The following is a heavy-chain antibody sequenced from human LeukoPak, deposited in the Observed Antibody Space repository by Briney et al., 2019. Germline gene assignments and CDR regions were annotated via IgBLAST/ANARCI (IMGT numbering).Heavy chain of an antibody. D-gene: IGHD3-9*01. Sequence: KPSETLSLTCTVSGGSISSYYWSWIRQPPGKGLEWIGYIYYSGSTNYNPSLKSRVTISVDTSKNQFSLKLSSVTAADTAIYYCVRDTVKPAYDILTGSLIGASNWGRGTLVTVSS. CDR2: IYYSGST. V-gene: IGHV4-59*12. CDR3: VRDTVKPAYDILTGSLIGASN. J-gene: IGHJ4*02. CDR1: GGSISSYY.